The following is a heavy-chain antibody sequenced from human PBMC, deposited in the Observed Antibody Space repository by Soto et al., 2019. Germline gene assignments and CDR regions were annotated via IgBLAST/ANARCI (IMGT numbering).Heavy chain of an antibody. V-gene: IGHV4-30-4*01. D-gene: IGHD7-27*01. CDR2: IYYSGGT. J-gene: IGHJ4*02. CDR3: ATALKTGVGY. Sequence: QVQLQESGPRLVKPSQTLSLTCTVSGGSISSGNYYWSWIRQPPGKGLEWIGYIYYSGGTYYNPSNKSRCTLSGATPKHQFSLRLSSVTAADAAVYNSATALKTGVGYWGQGTLVTVSS. CDR1: GGSISSGNYY.